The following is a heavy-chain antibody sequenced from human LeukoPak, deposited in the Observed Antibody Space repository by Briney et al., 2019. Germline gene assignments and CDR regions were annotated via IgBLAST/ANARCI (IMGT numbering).Heavy chain of an antibody. CDR1: GFTFSNYE. J-gene: IGHJ4*02. D-gene: IGHD2-15*01. Sequence: GGSLRLSCAASGFTFSNYEMNWVRQAPGKGLEWVSYISSSGTTIYYAERRFSISRDNAKNSLYLLMNSLRAEDTAIYYCARGYCSGGSCYGGDYWGQGTLVTVSS. CDR2: ISSSGTTI. CDR3: ARGYCSGGSCYGGDY. V-gene: IGHV3-48*03.